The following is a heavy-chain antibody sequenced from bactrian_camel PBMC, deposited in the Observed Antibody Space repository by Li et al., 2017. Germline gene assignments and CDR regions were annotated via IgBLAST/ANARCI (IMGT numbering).Heavy chain of an antibody. D-gene: IGHD6*01. J-gene: IGHJ7*01. CDR1: GFAFRNYD. V-gene: IGHV3S40*01. Sequence: VQLVESGGGLIQPGGSLRISCAASGFAFRNYDMTWVRQAPGKGLEWVSSISRDGGTTYYADAKKGRFTISRDNAKNTLYLQMNSLSTEDTAIYYCTRDVAGNYYGSDYWGKGTQVTVS. CDR2: ISRDGGTT.